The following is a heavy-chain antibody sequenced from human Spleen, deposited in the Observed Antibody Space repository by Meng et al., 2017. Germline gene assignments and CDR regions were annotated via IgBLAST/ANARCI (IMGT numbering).Heavy chain of an antibody. CDR2: TKSKPDGGTA. J-gene: IGHJ5*02. CDR3: STDRSWFDP. V-gene: IGHV3-15*01. CDR1: GINFSTAW. Sequence: EVQLVESGEGLVKPGGSLRLACATSGINFSTAWMTWFRQAPGKGVEWVGRTKSKPDGGTADYGAPVQGRFTILKDDSKNTLYLRMNSLKTEDTAVYYCSTDRSWFDPWGQGTLVTVSS.